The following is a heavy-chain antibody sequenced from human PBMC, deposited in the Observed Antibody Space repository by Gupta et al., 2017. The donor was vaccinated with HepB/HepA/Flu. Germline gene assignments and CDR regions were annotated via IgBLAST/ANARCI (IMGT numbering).Heavy chain of an antibody. CDR3: ARDSRKNWFDP. CDR2: INGNAGDT. CDR1: AYSFTGYY. J-gene: IGHJ5*02. V-gene: IGHV1-2*02. Sequence: QVQLVQSGDEVKQPGAAVKVSCRASAYSFTGYYNHWVRRAPGQGYEWMGWINGNAGDTRYAQKFQDRVTMTRDTSTNTVYMELTSLRVDDTALYFCARDSRKNWFDPWGQGTLVTISS.